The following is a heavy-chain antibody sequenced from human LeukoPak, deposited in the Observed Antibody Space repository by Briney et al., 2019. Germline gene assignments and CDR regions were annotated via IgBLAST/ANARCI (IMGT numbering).Heavy chain of an antibody. CDR3: ARQRGSGYSGFDY. CDR2: IYYSGST. Sequence: TSETLSLTCTVSGGSISSSSYYWGWIRQPPGKGLEWIGSIYYSGSTYYNPSLKSRVTISVDTSKNQFSLKLSSVTAADTAVYYCARQRGSGYSGFDYWGQGTLVTVSS. V-gene: IGHV4-39*01. CDR1: GGSISSSSYY. D-gene: IGHD3-22*01. J-gene: IGHJ4*02.